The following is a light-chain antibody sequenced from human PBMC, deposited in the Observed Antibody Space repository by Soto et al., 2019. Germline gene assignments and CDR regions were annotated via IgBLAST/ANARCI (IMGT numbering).Light chain of an antibody. CDR2: GAS. CDR3: HQRGSWPRGT. J-gene: IGKJ1*01. CDR1: QSVSNNY. Sequence: MGWTQCPGTLSLSPGESATHSCRASQSVSNNYLAWYQQKPGQAPRLLIYGASNRATGIPARFSGSGSGTDFTLTISSLEPEDFAVYYCHQRGSWPRGTFGQGTKVDIK. V-gene: IGKV3-11*01.